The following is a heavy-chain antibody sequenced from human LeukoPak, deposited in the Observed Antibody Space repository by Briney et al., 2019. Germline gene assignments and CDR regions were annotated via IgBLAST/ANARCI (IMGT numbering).Heavy chain of an antibody. CDR1: GYTFTSYA. V-gene: IGHV1-3*01. Sequence: ASVKVSCKASGYTFTSYAMHWVRQAPGQRLEWMGWINAGNGNTKYSQKFQGRVTITRDTSASTAYMELSSLRSEDTAVYYCATVDGGTEYFDYWGQGTLVTVPS. CDR2: INAGNGNT. J-gene: IGHJ4*02. CDR3: ATVDGGTEYFDY. D-gene: IGHD3-16*01.